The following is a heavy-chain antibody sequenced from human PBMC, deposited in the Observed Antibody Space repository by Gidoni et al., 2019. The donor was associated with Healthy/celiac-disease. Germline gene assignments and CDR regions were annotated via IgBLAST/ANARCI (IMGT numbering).Heavy chain of an antibody. CDR2: IKSKTDGGTT. J-gene: IGHJ4*02. Sequence: EVQLVESGGGLVKPGGSLRLSGAAPGFTFSQAWMSWVRQASGKGLEWVGRIKSKTDGGTTDYAAPVKGRFTISRDDSKNTLYLQMNSLKTEDTAVFYCTTLLHCSGGSCYSDWGQGTLVTVSS. CDR1: GFTFSQAW. D-gene: IGHD2-15*01. CDR3: TTLLHCSGGSCYSD. V-gene: IGHV3-15*01.